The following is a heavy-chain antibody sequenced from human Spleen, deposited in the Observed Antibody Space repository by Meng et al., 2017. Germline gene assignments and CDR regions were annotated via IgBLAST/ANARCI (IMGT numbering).Heavy chain of an antibody. CDR3: TRGHCAGGSCYSTDY. CDR2: IYTSGNT. CDR1: GDSINSGNYY. J-gene: IGHJ4*02. V-gene: IGHV4-61*02. D-gene: IGHD2-15*01. Sequence: SETLSLTCTVSGDSINSGNYYWSWIRQPAGKGLEWIGRIYTSGNTHSNPSLKSRVTMSLDTSKNHFSLRLRSVTAADTAVYYCTRGHCAGGSCYSTDYWGLGTLVTVSS.